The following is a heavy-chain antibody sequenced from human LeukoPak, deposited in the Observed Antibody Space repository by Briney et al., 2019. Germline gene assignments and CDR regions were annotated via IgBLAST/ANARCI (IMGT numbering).Heavy chain of an antibody. CDR1: GFTFSTYW. CDR3: ARDRRIAY. V-gene: IGHV3-7*03. J-gene: IGHJ4*02. Sequence: GKSLRLSCAASGFTFSTYWMNWVRQAPGKGLEWVANIKQDGSEKYYVDPVKGRFTISRDNAKNSLYLQMNSLGAEDTAVYYCARDRRIAYWGQGTLVIVSS. CDR2: IKQDGSEK.